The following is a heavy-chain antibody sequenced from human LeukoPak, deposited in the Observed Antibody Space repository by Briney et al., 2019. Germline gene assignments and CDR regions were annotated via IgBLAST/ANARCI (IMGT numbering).Heavy chain of an antibody. V-gene: IGHV3-23*01. Sequence: GGSLRLSCAASGLTFSSYAMSWVRQAPGKGLEWVSAISGSGGSTYYADSVKGRFTISRDNSKNTLYLQMNSLRAEDTAVYYCAKDPLDGWYGFDYWGQGTLVTVSS. CDR2: ISGSGGST. CDR1: GLTFSSYA. CDR3: AKDPLDGWYGFDY. D-gene: IGHD6-19*01. J-gene: IGHJ4*02.